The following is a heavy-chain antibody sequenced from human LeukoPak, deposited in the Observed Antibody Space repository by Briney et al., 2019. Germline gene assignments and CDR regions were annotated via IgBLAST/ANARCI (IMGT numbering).Heavy chain of an antibody. Sequence: ASVKVSCKASGYTFTGYYMHWVRQAPGHGLEWMGWINPNSGGTNYAQKFQGRVTMTRDTSISTAYMELSRLRSDDTAVYYCARAVIAVAGPSFDYWGQGTLVTVSS. D-gene: IGHD6-19*01. CDR2: INPNSGGT. CDR3: ARAVIAVAGPSFDY. V-gene: IGHV1-2*02. CDR1: GYTFTGYY. J-gene: IGHJ4*02.